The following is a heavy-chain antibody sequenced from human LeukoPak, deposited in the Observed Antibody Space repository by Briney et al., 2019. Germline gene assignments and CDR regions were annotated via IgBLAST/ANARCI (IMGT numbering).Heavy chain of an antibody. Sequence: ASVKVSCKAPGYTFTSYGITWVRQASGQGLEGMGWISAYHGNTDDAQKLQGRVTMTTDTSTSTAFMELRSLRSDDTAVYYCARTPYYEGAEYFQHWGQGTLVTVSS. CDR3: ARTPYYEGAEYFQH. CDR2: ISAYHGNT. CDR1: GYTFTSYG. V-gene: IGHV1-18*01. D-gene: IGHD3-22*01. J-gene: IGHJ1*01.